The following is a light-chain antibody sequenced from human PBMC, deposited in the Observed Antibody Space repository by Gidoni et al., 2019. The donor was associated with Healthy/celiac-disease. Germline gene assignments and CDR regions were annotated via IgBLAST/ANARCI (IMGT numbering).Light chain of an antibody. V-gene: IGKV3-20*01. CDR3: QQYGSSPSYT. J-gene: IGKJ2*01. CDR2: GAS. Sequence: ELVLTQSPGTLYLSPGERATLSCRASQSVSSRYLAWYQQKPGQAPRLLIYGASSRATGIPDRFSGSGSGTDFTLTISRLEPEDFAVYYCQQYGSSPSYTFGQGTKLEIK. CDR1: QSVSSRY.